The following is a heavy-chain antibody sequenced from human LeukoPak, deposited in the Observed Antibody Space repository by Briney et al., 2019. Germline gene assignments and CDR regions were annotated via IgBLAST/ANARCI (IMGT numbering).Heavy chain of an antibody. Sequence: SETLSLTCTVSGGSIGSYYWSWIRQPPGKGLEWIGYIYYSGSTNYNPSLKSRVTISVDTSKNQFSLKLSSVTAADTAVYYCARHVRGIAVAALDYWGQGTLDTVSS. CDR2: IYYSGST. V-gene: IGHV4-59*08. CDR1: GGSIGSYY. J-gene: IGHJ4*02. D-gene: IGHD6-19*01. CDR3: ARHVRGIAVAALDY.